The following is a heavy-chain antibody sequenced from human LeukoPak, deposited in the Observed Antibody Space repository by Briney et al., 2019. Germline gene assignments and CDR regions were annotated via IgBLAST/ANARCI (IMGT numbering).Heavy chain of an antibody. J-gene: IGHJ5*02. CDR3: AVQFDWLFLGNDRFDH. D-gene: IGHD3-9*01. V-gene: IGHV1-8*01. Sequence: ASVKVSCKASGYTFTSYDINWVRKATGKGLEWMGWMNPNSGNTGYAQKFQGRVTMTRNTSISTAYMELSSLRSEDTAVYYCAVQFDWLFLGNDRFDHWGQGTLVTVSS. CDR2: MNPNSGNT. CDR1: GYTFTSYD.